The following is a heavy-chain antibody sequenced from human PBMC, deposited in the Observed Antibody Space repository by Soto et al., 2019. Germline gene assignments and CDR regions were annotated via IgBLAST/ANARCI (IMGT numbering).Heavy chain of an antibody. Sequence: GASLRLFCAASGFIFRSYWMGWLRKAPGQGLEWVANIKEDGSEKYYVHSVKGRFTISKDDAKNSLYLRMDSLRAEDTALSYYARPGTSIAFDIWDQGTMVTVSS. V-gene: IGHV3-7*01. CDR3: ARPGTSIAFDI. D-gene: IGHD6-6*01. CDR2: IKEDGSEK. CDR1: GFIFRSYW. J-gene: IGHJ3*02.